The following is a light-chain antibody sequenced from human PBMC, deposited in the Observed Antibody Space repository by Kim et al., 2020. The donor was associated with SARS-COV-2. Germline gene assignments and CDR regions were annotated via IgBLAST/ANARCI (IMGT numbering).Light chain of an antibody. CDR1: SLSSYY. J-gene: IGLJ3*02. CDR2: GKN. V-gene: IGLV3-19*01. Sequence: LGQTDKITCQGDSLSSYYASWYQQKPGQAPVLVIYGKNNRPSGIPDRFSGSSSGNTASLTITGAQAEDEADYYCNSRDSSGNHLGVFGGGTQLTVL. CDR3: NSRDSSGNHLGV.